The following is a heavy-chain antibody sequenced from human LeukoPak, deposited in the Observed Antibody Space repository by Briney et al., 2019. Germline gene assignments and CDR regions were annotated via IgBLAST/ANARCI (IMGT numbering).Heavy chain of an antibody. CDR2: ISGSGGST. D-gene: IGHD3-22*01. J-gene: IGHJ4*02. Sequence: HPGGSLRLSCAASGFTFSSYAMSWVRQAPGKGLEWVSAISGSGGSTYYADSVKGRFTISRDNSKNTLYLQMNSLRAEDTAVYYCASLGGYYDSSGYYEWGQGTLVTVSS. V-gene: IGHV3-23*01. CDR3: ASLGGYYDSSGYYE. CDR1: GFTFSSYA.